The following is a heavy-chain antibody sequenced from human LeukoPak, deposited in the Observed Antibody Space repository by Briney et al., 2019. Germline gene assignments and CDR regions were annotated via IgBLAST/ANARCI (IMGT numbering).Heavy chain of an antibody. V-gene: IGHV4-31*03. CDR3: ARGLIVGATSDYFDY. CDR1: GGSISSGGYY. CDR2: IYYSGST. J-gene: IGHJ4*02. Sequence: PPQTLSLTCTVSGGSISSGGYYWSWIRQHPGKGLEWIGYIYYSGSTYYNPSLKSRVTISVDTSKNQFSLKLSSVTAADTAVYYCARGLIVGATSDYFDYWGQGTLVTVSS. D-gene: IGHD1-26*01.